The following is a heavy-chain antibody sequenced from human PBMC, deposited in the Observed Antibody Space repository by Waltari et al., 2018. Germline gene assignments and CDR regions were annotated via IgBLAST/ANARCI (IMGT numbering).Heavy chain of an antibody. V-gene: IGHV1-69*10. CDR1: GGTFSSYP. CDR2: IIPILGIA. D-gene: IGHD6-6*01. J-gene: IGHJ5*02. Sequence: QVQLVQSGAEVKKPGSSVKVSCKASGGTFSSYPISWVRQAPGQGLEWMGGIIPILGIANYAQKFQGRVTITADKSTSTAYMELSSLRSEDTAVYYCARVARNWFDPWGQGTLVTVSS. CDR3: ARVARNWFDP.